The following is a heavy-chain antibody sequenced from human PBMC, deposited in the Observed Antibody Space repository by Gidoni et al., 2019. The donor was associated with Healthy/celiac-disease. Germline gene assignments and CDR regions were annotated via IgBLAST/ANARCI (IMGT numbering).Heavy chain of an antibody. CDR2: IRWNSGSI. D-gene: IGHD5-12*01. CDR3: AKGGNIANNWFDP. Sequence: EVQLVESGGGLVQPGRSLRLSCAASGFTFDDYAMHWVRQAPGKGLEWVSGIRWNSGSIGYADSVKGRFTISRDNAKNSLYLQMNSLRAEDTALYYCAKGGNIANNWFDPWGQGTLVTVSS. J-gene: IGHJ5*02. CDR1: GFTFDDYA. V-gene: IGHV3-9*01.